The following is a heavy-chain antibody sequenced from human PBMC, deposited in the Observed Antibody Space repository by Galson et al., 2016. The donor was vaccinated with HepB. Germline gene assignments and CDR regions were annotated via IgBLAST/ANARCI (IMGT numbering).Heavy chain of an antibody. CDR2: IRTTVDGYST. D-gene: IGHD4/OR15-4a*01. J-gene: IGHJ4*02. CDR1: GLPFSRRY. Sequence: SLRLSCAASGLPFSRRYVEWVRQAPGKGLEWLGLIRTTVDGYSTEYAAAVRGRFAISRDDSKNVAYLRMSDLKTDDTAVYFCADLGAYDYWGQGTLVSVSS. V-gene: IGHV3-72*01. CDR3: ADLGAYDY.